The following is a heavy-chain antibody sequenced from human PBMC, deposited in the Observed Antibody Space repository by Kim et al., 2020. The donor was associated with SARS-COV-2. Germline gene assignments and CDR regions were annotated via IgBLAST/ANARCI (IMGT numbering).Heavy chain of an antibody. J-gene: IGHJ6*02. V-gene: IGHV1-69*06. CDR2: IIPVFGTT. D-gene: IGHD3-16*01. CDR3: AKDDYGGGAYYSDGMDV. CDR1: GGVFSDYA. Sequence: SVKVSCKASGGVFSDYAISWVRQAPGQGLQWLGKIIPVFGTTNYAHDSQGRVTITADKPTTTVDMELSSLTAEDTAVHYCAKDDYGGGAYYSDGMDVWGQGTTVIVSS.